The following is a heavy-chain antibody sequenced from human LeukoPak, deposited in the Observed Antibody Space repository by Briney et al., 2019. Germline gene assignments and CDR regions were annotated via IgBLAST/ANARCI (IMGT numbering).Heavy chain of an antibody. CDR3: ARDLGGYYYGWFDP. J-gene: IGHJ5*02. CDR1: GGTFSSYA. V-gene: IGHV1-69*04. Sequence: ASVKVSCKASGGTFSSYAISWVRQAPGQGLEWMGRIIPILGIANYAQKFQGRVTITADKSTSTAYMELSSLRSEDTAVYYCARDLGGYYYGWFDPWGQGTLVTVSS. CDR2: IIPILGIA. D-gene: IGHD3-22*01.